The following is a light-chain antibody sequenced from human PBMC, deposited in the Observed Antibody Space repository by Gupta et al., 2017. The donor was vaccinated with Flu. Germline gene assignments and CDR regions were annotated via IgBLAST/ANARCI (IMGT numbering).Light chain of an antibody. Sequence: QSVLTQPPSLSAAPGQKVTISCSGSSSNIGDKYLSWYKKVPGTAPKLLIYEDNKRPSWIPDRFSGSKSGTSATLGITGLQTGDEAEYYCGTWDSSLSAAVFGGGTKLTVI. J-gene: IGLJ3*02. CDR1: SSNIGDKY. V-gene: IGLV1-51*02. CDR3: GTWDSSLSAAV. CDR2: EDN.